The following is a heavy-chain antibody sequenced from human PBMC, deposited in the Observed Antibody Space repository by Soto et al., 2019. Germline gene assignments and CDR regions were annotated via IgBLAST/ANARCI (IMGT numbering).Heavy chain of an antibody. CDR3: ASFGSRFGNWFDP. V-gene: IGHV3-21*01. CDR2: ISSSSSYI. Sequence: GGSLRLSCAASGFTFSSYSMNWVRQAPGKGLEWVSSISSSSSYIYYADSVKGRFTISRDNAKNSLYLQMNSLRAEDTAVYYCASFGSRFGNWFDPWGQGTLVTVSS. CDR1: GFTFSSYS. J-gene: IGHJ5*02. D-gene: IGHD3-10*01.